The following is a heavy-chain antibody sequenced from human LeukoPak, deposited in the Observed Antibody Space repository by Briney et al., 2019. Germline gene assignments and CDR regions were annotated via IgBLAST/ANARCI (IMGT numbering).Heavy chain of an antibody. Sequence: GGSLRLSCAASGFTFSSYWMHWVRQSPGKGLVWVSCISGDGSNRRYADSVKGRFTIFRDNAKDTLYLQLDSLRVEDTAVYYCTGPGGGGSHMAFDPWGQGTLVTVSS. D-gene: IGHD2-15*01. CDR2: ISGDGSNR. J-gene: IGHJ5*02. CDR3: TGPGGGGSHMAFDP. CDR1: GFTFSSYW. V-gene: IGHV3-74*01.